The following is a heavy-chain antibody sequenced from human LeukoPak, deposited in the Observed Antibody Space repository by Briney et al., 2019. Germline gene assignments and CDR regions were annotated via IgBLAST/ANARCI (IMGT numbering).Heavy chain of an antibody. CDR3: ARDLRIVSGSYLDY. CDR1: GFIFSTYW. V-gene: IGHV3-7*01. D-gene: IGHD1-26*01. Sequence: PGGSLRLSCAASGFIFSTYWMSWVRQAPGKGLEWVANIKQDGSEKYYVDSVKGRFISSRDNTKNSLYLQMNSLRAEDTATYYCARDLRIVSGSYLDYWGQGTLVTVSS. CDR2: IKQDGSEK. J-gene: IGHJ4*02.